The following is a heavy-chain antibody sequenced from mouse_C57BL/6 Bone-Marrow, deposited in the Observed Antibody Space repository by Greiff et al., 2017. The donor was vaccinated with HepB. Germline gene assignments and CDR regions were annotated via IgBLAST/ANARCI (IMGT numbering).Heavy chain of an antibody. J-gene: IGHJ1*03. D-gene: IGHD1-2*01. CDR3: ARFYYGLLGYFDV. CDR2: IYPRSGNT. CDR1: GYTFTSYG. V-gene: IGHV1-81*01. Sequence: QVQLQQSGAELARPGASVKLSCKASGYTFTSYGISWVKQRTGQGLEWIGEIYPRSGNTYYNEKFKGKATLTADKSSSTAYMELRSLTSEDSAVYFCARFYYGLLGYFDVWGTGTTVTVSS.